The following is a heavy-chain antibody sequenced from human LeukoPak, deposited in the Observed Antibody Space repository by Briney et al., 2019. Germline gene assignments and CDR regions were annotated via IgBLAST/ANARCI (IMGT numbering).Heavy chain of an antibody. D-gene: IGHD6-13*01. J-gene: IGHJ4*02. CDR3: ARGYSGSWYN. Sequence: QAGGSLRLSCAASGFTFSGYSMNWVRQAPGKGLEWVANIKQDGSEKYYVDSVKGRFTISRDNAKNSLYLQMSSLRAEDTAVYYCARGYSGSWYNWGQGTLVTVSS. CDR1: GFTFSGYS. CDR2: IKQDGSEK. V-gene: IGHV3-7*01.